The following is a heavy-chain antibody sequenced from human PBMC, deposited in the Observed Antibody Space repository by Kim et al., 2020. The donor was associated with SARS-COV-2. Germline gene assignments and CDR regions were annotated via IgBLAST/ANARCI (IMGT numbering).Heavy chain of an antibody. CDR2: ITYDGRYK. J-gene: IGHJ5*02. D-gene: IGHD1-26*01. CDR1: GFTFSAYA. Sequence: GGSLRLSCAASGFTFSAYAMRWVRQAPGKGPEWGAVITYDGRYKSYADSVKGRFTITRDSSKNTLNLQMNSPRAEDTAVYYCTRPAVVGPTYWFDPWGQGTLVTVSS. CDR3: TRPAVVGPTYWFDP. V-gene: IGHV3-30*04.